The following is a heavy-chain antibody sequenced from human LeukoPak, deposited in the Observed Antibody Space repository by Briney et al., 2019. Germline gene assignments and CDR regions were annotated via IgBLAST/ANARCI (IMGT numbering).Heavy chain of an antibody. CDR3: ARVRDDYVWGSYRYLDY. J-gene: IGHJ4*02. D-gene: IGHD3-16*02. CDR1: GGSISSGDYY. V-gene: IGHV4-30-4*01. Sequence: SETLSLTCTVSGGSISSGDYYWSWIRQPPGKGLEWIGYIYCSGSTHYNPSLKSRVTISVDTSKNQFSLKLSSVTAADTAVYYCARVRDDYVWGSYRYLDYWGQGTLVTVSS. CDR2: IYCSGST.